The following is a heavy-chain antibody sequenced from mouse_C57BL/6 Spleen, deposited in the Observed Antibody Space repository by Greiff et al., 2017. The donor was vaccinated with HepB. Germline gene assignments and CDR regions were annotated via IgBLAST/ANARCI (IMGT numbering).Heavy chain of an antibody. D-gene: IGHD1-1*01. Sequence: QVQLKQPGAELVRPGSSVKLSCKASGYTFTSYWMDWVKQRPGQGLEWIGNIYPSDSETHYNQKFKDKATLTVDKSSSTAYMQLSSLTSEDSAVYYCARRGYYGSRMDYWGQGTSVTVSS. V-gene: IGHV1-61*01. CDR1: GYTFTSYW. CDR3: ARRGYYGSRMDY. CDR2: IYPSDSET. J-gene: IGHJ4*01.